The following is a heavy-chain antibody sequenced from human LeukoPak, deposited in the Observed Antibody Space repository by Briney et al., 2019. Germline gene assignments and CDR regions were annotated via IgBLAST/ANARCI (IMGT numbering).Heavy chain of an antibody. D-gene: IGHD2-15*01. CDR1: GGSFSGYY. V-gene: IGHV4-34*01. CDR3: ARGGYCSGGSCYWFDP. CDR2: INHSGST. Sequence: PSETLSLTCAVYGGSFSGYYWSWIRQPPGKGLEWIGEINHSGSTNYNPSLKSRVTISVDTSKNQFSLKLSSVTAADTAVYYCARGGYCSGGSCYWFDPWGQGTLVTVSS. J-gene: IGHJ5*01.